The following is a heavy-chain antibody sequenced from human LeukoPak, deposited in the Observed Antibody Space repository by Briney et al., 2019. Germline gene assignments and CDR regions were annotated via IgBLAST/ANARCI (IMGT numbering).Heavy chain of an antibody. CDR3: ARGSFMYSSSLWGPGGKLDP. V-gene: IGHV1-18*01. CDR1: GYTFTSYG. J-gene: IGHJ5*02. Sequence: ASVKVSCKAPGYTFTSYGISWVRQAPGQGLEWMGWISAYNGNTNYAQKLQGRVTMTTDTSTSTAYMELRSLRSDDTAVYYCARGSFMYSSSLWGPGGKLDPWGQGTLVTVSS. CDR2: ISAYNGNT. D-gene: IGHD6-6*01.